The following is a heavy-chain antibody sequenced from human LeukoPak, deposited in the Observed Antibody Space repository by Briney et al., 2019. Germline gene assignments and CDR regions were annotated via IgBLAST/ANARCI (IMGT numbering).Heavy chain of an antibody. V-gene: IGHV3-30*03. D-gene: IGHD3/OR15-3a*01. CDR2: ISHDGSSQ. J-gene: IGHJ4*02. Sequence: GRSLRLSCAASGFTFSSYGMHWVRQAPGKGLEWVALISHDGSSQYYADSVKGRFTISRDSSRDTLYLQMDSLRADDTAVYYCARERTGYYMPCWGQGTLVTVSS. CDR1: GFTFSSYG. CDR3: ARERTGYYMPC.